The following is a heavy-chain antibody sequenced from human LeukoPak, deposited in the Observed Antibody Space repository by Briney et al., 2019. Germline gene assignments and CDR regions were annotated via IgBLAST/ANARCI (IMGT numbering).Heavy chain of an antibody. V-gene: IGHV1-8*03. CDR2: MNPNSGNT. Sequence: ASVKVSCKASGYTFTSYDINWVRQATGQGLEWMGWMNPNSGNTGYAQKFQGRVTITRNTSISTAYMELSSLRSEDTAVYNCARGKRITIFGVVIGNYYYYYMDVWGKGTTVTVSS. CDR3: ARGKRITIFGVVIGNYYYYYMDV. J-gene: IGHJ6*03. CDR1: GYTFTSYD. D-gene: IGHD3-3*01.